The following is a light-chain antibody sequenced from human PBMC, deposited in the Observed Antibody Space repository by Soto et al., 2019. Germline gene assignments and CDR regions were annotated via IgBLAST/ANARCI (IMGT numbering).Light chain of an antibody. V-gene: IGKV3-20*01. Sequence: EIVLTQSPGTLSLSPGERATLSCRASQSVSSSYLAWYQQKPGQAPRLLIYGASSLQSGVPSRFSGSGSGTDFTLTINGLQPEDFATYYCQQAASFPITFGQGTRLEIK. J-gene: IGKJ5*01. CDR3: QQAASFPIT. CDR1: QSVSSSY. CDR2: GAS.